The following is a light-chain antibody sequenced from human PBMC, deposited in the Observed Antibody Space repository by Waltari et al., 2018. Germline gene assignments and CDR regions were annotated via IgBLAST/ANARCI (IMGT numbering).Light chain of an antibody. CDR1: NSAVGTYNL. J-gene: IGLJ3*02. CDR2: EGN. CDR3: SSYAGSSSPRV. Sequence: QSALIQPASVSGSPGQSITMSCTKTNSAVGTYNLVSWYQQHPGKAPKLMIYEGNKRPSGVSYRFSGSKSGNTASLTISGLQAEDEADYYCSSYAGSSSPRVFGGGTKLTVL. V-gene: IGLV2-23*01.